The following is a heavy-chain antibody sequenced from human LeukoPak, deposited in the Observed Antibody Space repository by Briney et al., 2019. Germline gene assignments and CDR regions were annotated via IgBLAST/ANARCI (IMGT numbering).Heavy chain of an antibody. D-gene: IGHD5-24*01. J-gene: IGHJ4*02. CDR2: INPSRGST. CDR3: ARDGGDGYKANWFDR. Sequence: ASVKVSFKASVYTFTIYYMHWVRQAPGQALERMGIINPSRGSTSQAQTFQGRVTMTRDMFTSTVSMELSSLRSEDTAVYYCARDGGDGYKANWFDRWGQGGLVTVSS. V-gene: IGHV1-46*01. CDR1: VYTFTIYY.